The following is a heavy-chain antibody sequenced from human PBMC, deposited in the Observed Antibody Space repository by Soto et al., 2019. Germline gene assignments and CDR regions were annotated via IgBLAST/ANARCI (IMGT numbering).Heavy chain of an antibody. CDR3: SVYGSDKIPPDY. D-gene: IGHD3-10*01. CDR1: GYRFTTYW. V-gene: IGHV5-51*03. J-gene: IGHJ4*02. CDR2: SYPGDSDT. Sequence: EVQLLHSGEEVKKPGESLKISCKGSGYRFTTYWIGWVRQLYGKGLELMGISYPGDSDTSYSPSFKGQVTILADNSSSTAFLHWRSLRASDSAMYDYSVYGSDKIPPDYCGQRTLDTVSS.